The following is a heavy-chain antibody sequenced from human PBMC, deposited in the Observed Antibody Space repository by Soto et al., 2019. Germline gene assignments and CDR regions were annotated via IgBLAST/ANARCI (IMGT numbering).Heavy chain of an antibody. CDR1: GFTFVSFA. V-gene: IGHV3-23*01. D-gene: IGHD1-20*01. CDR3: AKDYDGGLTGTHFDL. J-gene: IGHJ4*02. CDR2: ISGSDGGT. Sequence: EVQLLESGGGLVQPGGSLRLSCAASGFTFVSFAMSWVRQAPGKGLEWVSIISGSDGGTYYANSVKGRFTISRDDSVNTVYLQMNSLRAEDTAVYYCAKDYDGGLTGTHFDLWGQGTLVTVSS.